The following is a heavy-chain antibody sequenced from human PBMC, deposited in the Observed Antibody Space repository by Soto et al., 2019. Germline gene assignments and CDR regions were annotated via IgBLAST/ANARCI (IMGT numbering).Heavy chain of an antibody. CDR2: ITPIYPTT. Sequence: ASVKVSCKASGGTFYTYTFSWVRQAPGQGLEWMGSITPIYPTTNYAEKFQGRLTVTADGSTNAAYMELNSLTSDDTAVYYCARIPRYSFPTSDDLDSWGQGTLVTVSS. CDR1: GGTFYTYT. J-gene: IGHJ4*02. V-gene: IGHV1-69*13. D-gene: IGHD5-18*01. CDR3: ARIPRYSFPTSDDLDS.